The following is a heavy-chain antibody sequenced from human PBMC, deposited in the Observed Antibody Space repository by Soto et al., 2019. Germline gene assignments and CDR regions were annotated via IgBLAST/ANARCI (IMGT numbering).Heavy chain of an antibody. CDR1: GFTFSSYA. CDR2: ISYDGSNK. CDR3: ARVPVYDSSGYYLAYYGMDV. V-gene: IGHV3-30-3*01. Sequence: GGSLRLSCAASGFTFSSYAMHWVRQAPGKGLEWVAVISYDGSNKYYADSVKGRFTISRDNSKNTLYLQMNSLRAEDTAVYYCARVPVYDSSGYYLAYYGMDVWGQGTTVTVS. J-gene: IGHJ6*02. D-gene: IGHD3-22*01.